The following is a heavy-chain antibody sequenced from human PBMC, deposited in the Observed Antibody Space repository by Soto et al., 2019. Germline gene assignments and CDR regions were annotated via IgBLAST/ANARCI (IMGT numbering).Heavy chain of an antibody. CDR3: AKDGHDDRGYYTTPFRF. D-gene: IGHD3-22*01. J-gene: IGHJ4*02. CDR1: GFTFDSSA. CDR2: INNRANSP. V-gene: IGHV3-23*01. Sequence: EVQLLESGGGLVQPGGSLRLSCAASGFTFDSSAMGWVRQAPGKGLEWVSSINNRANSPYHADSVKGRFTISRDISKNTVFLQMNRLRAEDTALYYCAKDGHDDRGYYTTPFRFWGQGTQVTVSS.